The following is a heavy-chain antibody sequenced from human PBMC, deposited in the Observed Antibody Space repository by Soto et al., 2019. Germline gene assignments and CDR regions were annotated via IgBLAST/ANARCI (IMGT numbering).Heavy chain of an antibody. V-gene: IGHV4-59*01. CDR1: GGSISRYY. Sequence: SETLSLTCTVTGGSISRYYWSWIRQPPGKGLEWIGYIYYSGSTNYNPSLKSRVTISVDTSKNQFSLKLSSVTAADTAVYYCARDLRIFGVVKEYAVDIWGQGTMVTVSS. CDR2: IYYSGST. J-gene: IGHJ3*02. D-gene: IGHD3-3*01. CDR3: ARDLRIFGVVKEYAVDI.